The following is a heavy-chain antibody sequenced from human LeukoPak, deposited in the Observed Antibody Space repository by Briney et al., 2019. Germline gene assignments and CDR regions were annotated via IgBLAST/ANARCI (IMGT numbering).Heavy chain of an antibody. V-gene: IGHV4-59*01. CDR2: VYYSGST. J-gene: IGHJ4*02. CDR3: ARLYYDSSGQYYFDY. Sequence: PSETLSLTCTVSGGSISSYYWSWIRQPPGKGLEWIGYVYYSGSTNYNPSLKSRVTISVDTSKNQFSLKLSSVTAADAAMYYCARLYYDSSGQYYFDYWGQGTLVTVSS. D-gene: IGHD3-22*01. CDR1: GGSISSYY.